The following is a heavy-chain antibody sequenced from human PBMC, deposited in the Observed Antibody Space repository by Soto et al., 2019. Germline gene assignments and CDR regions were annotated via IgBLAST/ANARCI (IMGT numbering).Heavy chain of an antibody. CDR2: IYHNGNT. J-gene: IGHJ4*02. D-gene: IGHD3-10*01. V-gene: IGHV4-31*03. CDR1: GGPISSGDYY. Sequence: PSETLSLTCNVSGGPISSGDYYWSWIRQHPGKGLEWIGYIYHNGNTHYNPSLKSRVTISLDTSKNQFSLNLSSVTAADTAVYYCASEGSESYSFDHWCQGALVT. CDR3: ASEGSESYSFDH.